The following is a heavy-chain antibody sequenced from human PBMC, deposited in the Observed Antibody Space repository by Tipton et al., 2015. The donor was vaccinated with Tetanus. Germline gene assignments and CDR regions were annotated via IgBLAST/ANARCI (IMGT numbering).Heavy chain of an antibody. Sequence: SLRLSCAASGFTFSFYWMGWVRQAAGKGLEWVAHINRDGSEKACADAVQGRFSISRDSAKNSLSLQMNSLRAEDTAVYYCARYLFAYGMDVWGQGTTVTVSS. V-gene: IGHV3-7*03. CDR2: INRDGSEK. CDR1: GFTFSFYW. CDR3: ARYLFAYGMDV. J-gene: IGHJ6*02.